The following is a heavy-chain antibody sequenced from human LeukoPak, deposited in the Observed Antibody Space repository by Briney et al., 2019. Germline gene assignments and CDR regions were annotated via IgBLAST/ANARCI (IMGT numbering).Heavy chain of an antibody. CDR1: GFTFSSYA. Sequence: QPGRSLRLSCAASGFTFSSYAMHWVRQAPGKGLEWVAVISYDGSNKYYADSVKGRFTISRDNAKNSLFLQMNSLRAEDTAVYYCARDKGTEGLLPRGDWYFDLWGRGTLVTVSS. CDR2: ISYDGSNK. CDR3: ARDKGTEGLLPRGDWYFDL. D-gene: IGHD3-3*01. V-gene: IGHV3-30-3*01. J-gene: IGHJ2*01.